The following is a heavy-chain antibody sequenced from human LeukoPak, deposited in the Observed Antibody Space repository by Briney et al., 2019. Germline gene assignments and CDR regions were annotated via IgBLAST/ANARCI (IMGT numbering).Heavy chain of an antibody. Sequence: ASVKVSCKASGYTFTGYYIHWVRQAPGQGLEWMGRINPNNGDTNYAQKFQGRVTMTRDTSITTAYMELSSLTSDDTAVYFCAREQWDPWGQGILATVSS. V-gene: IGHV1-2*06. CDR2: INPNNGDT. J-gene: IGHJ5*02. CDR3: AREQWDP. D-gene: IGHD6-19*01. CDR1: GYTFTGYY.